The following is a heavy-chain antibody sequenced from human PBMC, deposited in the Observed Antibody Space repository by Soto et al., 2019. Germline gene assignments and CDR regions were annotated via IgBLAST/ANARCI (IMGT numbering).Heavy chain of an antibody. D-gene: IGHD4-17*01. Sequence: QVQLVESGGGAVQPGRSLRLSCAASGFTFDSHGMHWVRQAPGKGLEWVAVISSDGNNKYYADSLKGRFTISRDNFNNILYLQMRSLRAEDTAVYYCAKDLLPNTVTTCGSWGQGTLVTVSS. CDR3: AKDLLPNTVTTCGS. CDR1: GFTFDSHG. J-gene: IGHJ5*02. CDR2: ISSDGNNK. V-gene: IGHV3-30*18.